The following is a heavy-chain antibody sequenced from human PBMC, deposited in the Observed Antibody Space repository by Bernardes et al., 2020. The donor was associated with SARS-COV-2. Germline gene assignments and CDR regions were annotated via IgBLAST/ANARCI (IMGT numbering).Heavy chain of an antibody. Sequence: ASVKVSCKASGYTFTGYYMHWVRQAPGQGLEWMGWINPNSGGTNYAQKFQGRVTMTRDTSISTAYMELSRLRSDDTAVYYCARETTGDSSGYSAFDIWGQGTMVTVSS. CDR1: GYTFTGYY. V-gene: IGHV1-2*02. J-gene: IGHJ3*02. CDR2: INPNSGGT. D-gene: IGHD3-22*01. CDR3: ARETTGDSSGYSAFDI.